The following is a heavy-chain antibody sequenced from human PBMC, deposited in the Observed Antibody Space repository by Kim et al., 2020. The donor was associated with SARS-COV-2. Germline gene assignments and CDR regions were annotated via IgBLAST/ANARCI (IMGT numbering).Heavy chain of an antibody. CDR2: IKQDGSEK. CDR3: ARDQRFYYDSSATLGY. D-gene: IGHD3-22*01. J-gene: IGHJ4*02. CDR1: GFTFSSYW. V-gene: IGHV3-7*01. Sequence: GGSLRLSCAASGFTFSSYWMSWVRQAPGKGLEWVANIKQDGSEKYYVDSVKGRFTISRDNAKNSLYLQMNSLRAEDTAVYYCARDQRFYYDSSATLGYWGQGTLVTVSS.